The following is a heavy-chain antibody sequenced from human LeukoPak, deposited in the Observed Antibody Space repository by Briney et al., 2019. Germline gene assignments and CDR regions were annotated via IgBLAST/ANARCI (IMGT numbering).Heavy chain of an antibody. Sequence: ASVKVSCKASGYTFTGYYMYWVRQAPGQGLEWMGWINPNNGATNYAQKFQGRVTMTRDTSISTAYMELSRLTSDDTAVYYCARRPRDGYNRPYYFDYWGQGTPVTVSS. CDR1: GYTFTGYY. CDR2: INPNNGAT. CDR3: ARRPRDGYNRPYYFDY. V-gene: IGHV1-2*02. D-gene: IGHD5-24*01. J-gene: IGHJ4*02.